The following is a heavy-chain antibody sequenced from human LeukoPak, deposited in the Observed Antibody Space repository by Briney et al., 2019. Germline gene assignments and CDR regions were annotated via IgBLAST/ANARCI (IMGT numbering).Heavy chain of an antibody. J-gene: IGHJ5*02. CDR1: GGSISSYY. CDR3: ARDLSNYYDSSGYSTWFDP. Sequence: SETLSLTCTVSGGSISSYYWSWIRQPPGKGLEWIGYIYYSGSTNYNPSLKSRVTISVDTSKNQFSLKLSSVTAADTAVYYCARDLSNYYDSSGYSTWFDPWGQGTLVTVSS. V-gene: IGHV4-59*01. D-gene: IGHD3-22*01. CDR2: IYYSGST.